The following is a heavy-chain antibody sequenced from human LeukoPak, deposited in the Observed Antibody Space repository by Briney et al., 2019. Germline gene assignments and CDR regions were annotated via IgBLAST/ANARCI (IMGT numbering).Heavy chain of an antibody. D-gene: IGHD3-3*01. CDR2: INHSGST. V-gene: IGHV4-34*01. Sequence: SETLSLTCAVYGGSFSGYYWRWIRQPPGKGMEWIGEINHSGSTNYNPSLKSRVTISVDTSKNQFSLKLSSVTAADTAVYYCASKSLRFLEWFPREYFDYWGQGTLVTVSS. J-gene: IGHJ4*02. CDR3: ASKSLRFLEWFPREYFDY. CDR1: GGSFSGYY.